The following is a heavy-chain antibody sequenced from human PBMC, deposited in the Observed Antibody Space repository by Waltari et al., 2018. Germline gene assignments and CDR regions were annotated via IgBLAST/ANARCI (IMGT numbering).Heavy chain of an antibody. Sequence: EVQLVESGGGLVQPGGSLSLSCSASGFTFSRFSMHWVRQAPGKGLEYVSAVSNNGDSAYYADSVKGRFTIYRDNSKNTLYLQRTSLKAEDTAVYYCVKDGPGAGWGDYDYWGQGTLVTVSS. D-gene: IGHD3-16*01. CDR3: VKDGPGAGWGDYDY. CDR1: GFTFSRFS. V-gene: IGHV3-64D*08. J-gene: IGHJ4*02. CDR2: VSNNGDSA.